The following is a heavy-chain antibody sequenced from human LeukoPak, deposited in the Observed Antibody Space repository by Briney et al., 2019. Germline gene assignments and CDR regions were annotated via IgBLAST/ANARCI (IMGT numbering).Heavy chain of an antibody. CDR3: AREWDIVASGSWFDP. V-gene: IGHV1-69*06. Sequence: SVKVSCKASGGTFSSYAISWVRQAPGQGLEWMGGIIPIFGTANYAQKFQGRVTITADKSTSTAYMELSSLRSEDTAVYYCAREWDIVASGSWFDPWGQGTLVTVSS. J-gene: IGHJ5*02. D-gene: IGHD5-12*01. CDR2: IIPIFGTA. CDR1: GGTFSSYA.